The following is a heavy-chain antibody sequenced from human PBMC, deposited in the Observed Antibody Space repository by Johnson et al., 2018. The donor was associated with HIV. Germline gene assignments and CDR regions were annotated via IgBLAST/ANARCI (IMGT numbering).Heavy chain of an antibody. CDR2: ISYDGSNK. V-gene: IGHV3-30*19. CDR3: NTDRVDGGGSYYNAFDI. J-gene: IGHJ3*02. CDR1: GFPFRSYG. Sequence: VQLVESGGGVVQPGGSLRLSCSASGFPFRSYGMDWVRQAPGKGLEWVAFISYDGSNKYYADSVKGRFTISRDNSKNTLYLQMNSLKTEDTALYYCNTDRVDGGGSYYNAFDIWGQGTMVTVSS. D-gene: IGHD1-26*01.